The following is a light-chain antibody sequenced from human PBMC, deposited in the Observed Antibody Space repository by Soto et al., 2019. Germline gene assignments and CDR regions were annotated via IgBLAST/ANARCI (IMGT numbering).Light chain of an antibody. CDR3: QQYTNWPLT. V-gene: IGKV3-15*01. J-gene: IGKJ4*01. CDR1: QSVSSN. CDR2: GAS. Sequence: EIVMTQSPATLSVSPGERATLSCRASQSVSSNLAWYQQKPGQAPRLLIYGASTRATGIPARFSGSGSGTEFTLTISSLQSEDFAVYSSQQYTNWPLTFRGGT.